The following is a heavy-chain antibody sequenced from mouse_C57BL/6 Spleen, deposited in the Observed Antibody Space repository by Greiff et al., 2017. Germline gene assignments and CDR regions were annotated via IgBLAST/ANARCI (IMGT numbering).Heavy chain of an antibody. V-gene: IGHV5-4*01. D-gene: IGHD1-1*01. CDR1: GFTFSSYA. Sequence: DVHLVESGGGLVKPGGSLKLSCAASGFTFSSYAMSWVRQTPEKRLEWVATISDGGSYTYYPDNVKGRFTISRDNAKNNLYLQMSHLKSEDTAMYYCARDRATVYAMDYWGQGTSVTVSS. CDR3: ARDRATVYAMDY. J-gene: IGHJ4*01. CDR2: ISDGGSYT.